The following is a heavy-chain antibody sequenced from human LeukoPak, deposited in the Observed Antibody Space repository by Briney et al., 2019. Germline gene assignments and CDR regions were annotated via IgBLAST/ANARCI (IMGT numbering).Heavy chain of an antibody. D-gene: IGHD6-19*01. CDR1: GYTFTGYY. CDR2: INPNSGGT. J-gene: IGHJ6*03. Sequence: ASVKVSCKASGYTFTGYYMHWVRQAPGQGLEWMGWINPNSGGTNYAQKFQGRVTMTRDTSISTAYMELSRLRSDDTAVYYCARKSGRKSSGWSQPPWYYYYMDVWGKGTTVTVSS. CDR3: ARKSGRKSSGWSQPPWYYYYMDV. V-gene: IGHV1-2*02.